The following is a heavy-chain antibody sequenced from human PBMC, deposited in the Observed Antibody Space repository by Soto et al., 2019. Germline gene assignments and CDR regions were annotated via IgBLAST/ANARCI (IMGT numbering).Heavy chain of an antibody. V-gene: IGHV4-59*01. CDR1: GGSISSYY. D-gene: IGHD5-12*01. J-gene: IGHJ4*02. CDR3: ARDREGGYSGYDLTRPHFFDY. Sequence: PSETLSLTCTVSGGSISSYYWSWIRQPPGKGLEWIGYIYYSGSTNYNPSLKSRVTISVDTSKNQFSLKLSSVTAADTAVYYCARDREGGYSGYDLTRPHFFDYWGQGTLVTVSS. CDR2: IYYSGST.